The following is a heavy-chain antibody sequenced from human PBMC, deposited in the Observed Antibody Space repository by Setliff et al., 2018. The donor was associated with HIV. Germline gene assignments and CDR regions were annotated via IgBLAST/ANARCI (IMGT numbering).Heavy chain of an antibody. CDR1: GYPLRELS. CDR2: SDAEDGES. CDR3: ARGQASNDYGVSF. Sequence: ASVKVSCKVSGYPLRELSIHWVRQAPGKGLEWMGGSDAEDGESVYAQKFQDRVTMTEDRSTDTVYMELSSLRSEDTAVYYCARGQASNDYGVSFWGQGTMVTVSS. V-gene: IGHV1-24*01. D-gene: IGHD4-17*01. J-gene: IGHJ3*01.